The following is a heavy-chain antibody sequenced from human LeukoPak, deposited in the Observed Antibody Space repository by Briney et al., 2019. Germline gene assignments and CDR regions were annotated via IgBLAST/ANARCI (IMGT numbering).Heavy chain of an antibody. J-gene: IGHJ4*02. CDR3: ARYKGLGPIDY. CDR2: IYDSGST. V-gene: IGHV4-59*01. D-gene: IGHD3/OR15-3a*01. CDR1: DGSISSYY. Sequence: PSETLSLTCTVSDGSISSYYWSWIRQPPGKGLEWIGHIYDSGSTNYNPSLKSRVTISVDTSKNQFSLKLSSVTAADTAVYYCARYKGLGPIDYWGQGTLVTVSS.